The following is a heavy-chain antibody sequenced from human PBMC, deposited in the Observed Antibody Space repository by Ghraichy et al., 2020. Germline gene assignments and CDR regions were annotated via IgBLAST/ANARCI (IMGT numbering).Heavy chain of an antibody. CDR1: GGTFSSYA. D-gene: IGHD3-10*01. Sequence: SVKVSCKASGGTFSSYAISWVRQAPGQGLEWMGGIIPIFGTANYAQKFQGRVTITADESTSTAYMELSSLRSEHTVVYYCASTVRGNYYYGMDVWGQGTTVTVSS. CDR3: ASTVRGNYYYGMDV. CDR2: IIPIFGTA. V-gene: IGHV1-69*13. J-gene: IGHJ6*02.